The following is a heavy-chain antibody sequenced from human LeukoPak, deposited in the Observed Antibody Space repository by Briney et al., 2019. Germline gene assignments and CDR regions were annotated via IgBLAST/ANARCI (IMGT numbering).Heavy chain of an antibody. V-gene: IGHV3-21*04. Sequence: GGSLRLSCAASGFTFSSYSMSWVRQAPGKGLEWVSSISTSSSYIYYADSVKGRFTISRDNAKNSLYLQMNSLRAEDTALYYCARGSTHYDVLTGYHYYFDYWGQGTLVTVSS. J-gene: IGHJ4*02. CDR2: ISTSSSYI. D-gene: IGHD3-9*01. CDR3: ARGSTHYDVLTGYHYYFDY. CDR1: GFTFSSYS.